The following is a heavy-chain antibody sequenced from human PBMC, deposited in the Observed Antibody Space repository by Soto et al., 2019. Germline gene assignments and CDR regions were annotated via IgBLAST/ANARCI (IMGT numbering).Heavy chain of an antibody. J-gene: IGHJ6*03. V-gene: IGHV1-69*02. Sequence: QVQLVQSGAEVKKPGSSVKVSCKASGGTFSSYTISWVRQAPGQGLEWMGRIIPILGIANYAQKFQGRVTITADKSTSTAYMXLSSLRSEDTAVYYCAXVLAAAGTSYYYYYMDVWGKGTTVTVSS. CDR1: GGTFSSYT. CDR3: AXVLAAAGTSYYYYYMDV. D-gene: IGHD6-13*01. CDR2: IIPILGIA.